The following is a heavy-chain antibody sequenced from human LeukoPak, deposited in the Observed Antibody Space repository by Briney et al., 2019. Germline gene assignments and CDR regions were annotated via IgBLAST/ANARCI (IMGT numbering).Heavy chain of an antibody. CDR1: GFTFSSYT. CDR3: ARGFSSSWYPPDY. CDR2: IGSSGNYI. J-gene: IGHJ4*02. V-gene: IGHV3-21*01. D-gene: IGHD6-13*01. Sequence: PGRSLRLSCAASGFTFSSYTMHWVRQAPGKGLEWVSSIGSSGNYIYYADSLRGRVTISRDNAKNSLYLQMNSLRAEDTAVYYCARGFSSSWYPPDYWGQGTLVTVSS.